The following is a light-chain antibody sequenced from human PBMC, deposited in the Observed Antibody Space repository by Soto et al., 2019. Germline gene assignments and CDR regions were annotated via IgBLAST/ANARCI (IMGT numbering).Light chain of an antibody. Sequence: DFQLIKSTSTLSGSLGVRVTITCRASQTISSCLAWYQQKPGKAPKLLIYKASTLKSGVPSRFSGSGSGTEFTLTISSLQPDDFATYYCQHYDSYSEAFGQGTKVDIK. V-gene: IGKV1-5*03. CDR2: KAS. CDR3: QHYDSYSEA. CDR1: QTISSC. J-gene: IGKJ1*01.